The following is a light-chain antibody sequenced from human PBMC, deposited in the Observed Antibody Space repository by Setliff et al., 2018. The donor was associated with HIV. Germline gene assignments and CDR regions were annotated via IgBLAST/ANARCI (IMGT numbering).Light chain of an antibody. J-gene: IGLJ1*01. CDR2: QAT. Sequence: QSALAQPASVSGSPGQSITIPCTGTSSDVGRYNLVSWYQQHPGKAPKLMIYQATKRPSGVSNRFSGSKSGNTASLTISGLQAEDEADYYCCSNTGSNTDVVGTWTKVTV. V-gene: IGLV2-23*01. CDR3: CSNTGSNTDV. CDR1: SSDVGRYNL.